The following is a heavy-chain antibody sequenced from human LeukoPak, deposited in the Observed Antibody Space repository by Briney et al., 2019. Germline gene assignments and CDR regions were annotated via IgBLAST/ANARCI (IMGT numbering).Heavy chain of an antibody. CDR1: GYTFPTSW. V-gene: IGHV5-51*01. CDR2: IYPADSDT. CDR3: ARVWYSGYEFDY. J-gene: IGHJ4*02. D-gene: IGHD5-12*01. Sequence: GESLKISCKGSGYTFPTSWIGWVRQMPGKGLEWMGIIYPADSDTRYSPSSQGQVTISADKSISTAYLQWSSLKASDTAMYYCARVWYSGYEFDYWGQGTLVTVSS.